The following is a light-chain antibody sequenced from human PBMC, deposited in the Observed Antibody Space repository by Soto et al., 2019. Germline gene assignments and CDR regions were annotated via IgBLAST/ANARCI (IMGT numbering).Light chain of an antibody. CDR1: QSVSNNY. CDR2: GAS. J-gene: IGKJ1*01. V-gene: IGKV3-20*01. Sequence: EIVLTQSPGTLSLSPGERATLSCRASQSVSNNYLAWYQQKPGQAPSLLIYGASNRATGIPDRFSGSGSGTEFTLTISRLEPEDFAVYDCQQYGSSGTFGQGTKVDIK. CDR3: QQYGSSGT.